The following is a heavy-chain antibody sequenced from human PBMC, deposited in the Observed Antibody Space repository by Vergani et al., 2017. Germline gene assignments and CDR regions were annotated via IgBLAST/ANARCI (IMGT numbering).Heavy chain of an antibody. Sequence: EVQLVESGGGLVQPGGSLRLSCAASGFTVSSNYMSWVRQAPGKGLEWVSVIYSGGSTYYADSVKGRFTISRDISKNTVYLQMDSLDSEDTAVYYCVKDDPSLHLWGQGTQVTVSS. CDR2: IYSGGST. V-gene: IGHV3-53*04. CDR3: VKDDPSLHL. CDR1: GFTVSSNY. J-gene: IGHJ4*02.